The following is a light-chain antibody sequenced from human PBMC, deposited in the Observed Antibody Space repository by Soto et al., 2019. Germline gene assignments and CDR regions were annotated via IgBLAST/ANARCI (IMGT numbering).Light chain of an antibody. J-gene: IGLJ2*01. CDR3: AAWDDSLVV. Sequence: QPVLTQPPSTSGTPGQRVTISCSGSASNIGSNYVYWYQQLPGSAPQLLIYRDNQRPSGVPDRFSGSRSGTSASLAISGLRSVDEADYYCAAWDDSLVVFGGGTKLTVL. V-gene: IGLV1-47*01. CDR2: RDN. CDR1: ASNIGSNY.